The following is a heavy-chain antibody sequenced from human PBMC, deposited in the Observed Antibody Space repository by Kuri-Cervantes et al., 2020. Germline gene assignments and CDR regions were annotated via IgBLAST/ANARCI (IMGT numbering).Heavy chain of an antibody. CDR2: INPSGGST. CDR3: ARGGSRFLEWLFYRLDY. CDR1: GYTFTTYG. Sequence: ASVKVSCKASGYTFTTYGISWVRQAPGQGLEWMGIINPSGGSTSYAQKFQGRVTMTRDTSTSTVYMELSSLRSEDTAVYYCARGGSRFLEWLFYRLDYWGQGTLVTVSS. D-gene: IGHD3-3*01. V-gene: IGHV1-46*01. J-gene: IGHJ4*02.